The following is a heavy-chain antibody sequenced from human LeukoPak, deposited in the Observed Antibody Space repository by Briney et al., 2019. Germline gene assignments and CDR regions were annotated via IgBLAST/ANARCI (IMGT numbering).Heavy chain of an antibody. J-gene: IGHJ6*03. CDR3: AKCPEDYYYFYMDV. Sequence: GGSLRLSCAASGFTSSSHSMSWVRQAPGKGLEWVSGISGSGGSTYYADSVKGRFTISRDNSKNTLYLQMNSLRAEDTAVYYCAKCPEDYYYFYMDVWGKGTTVTVSS. D-gene: IGHD1-14*01. CDR1: GFTSSSHS. CDR2: ISGSGGST. V-gene: IGHV3-23*01.